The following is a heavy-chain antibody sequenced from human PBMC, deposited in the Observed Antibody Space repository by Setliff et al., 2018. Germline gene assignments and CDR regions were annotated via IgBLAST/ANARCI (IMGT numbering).Heavy chain of an antibody. Sequence: ASVKVSCKASGYTSTTNALHWVRQAPGQRLEWMGWIAAGYGDTKYSQKFQGRVTITRETSASTAYMELSSLRSEDTAVYYCARAVGGRNYYYYYGMDVWGQGTTVTVSS. D-gene: IGHD2-15*01. CDR1: GYTSTTNA. CDR2: IAAGYGDT. CDR3: ARAVGGRNYYYYYGMDV. V-gene: IGHV1-3*01. J-gene: IGHJ6*02.